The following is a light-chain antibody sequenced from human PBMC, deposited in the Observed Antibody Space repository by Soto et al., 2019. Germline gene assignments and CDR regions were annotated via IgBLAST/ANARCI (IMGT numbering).Light chain of an antibody. CDR3: SSYTGRSTLQV. Sequence: QSALTQPASVSGSPGQSITSSCTGTSSDIGGYDYVSWYQQHPGKVPKLMIFEVSNRPSGVSYRFSGSRSGNTASLTISGRQVAEWVDYYCSSYTGRSTLQVSGTGP. J-gene: IGLJ1*01. CDR2: EVS. CDR1: SSDIGGYDY. V-gene: IGLV2-14*01.